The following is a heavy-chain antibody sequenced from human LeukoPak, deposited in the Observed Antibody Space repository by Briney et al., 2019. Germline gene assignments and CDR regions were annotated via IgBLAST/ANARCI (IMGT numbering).Heavy chain of an antibody. J-gene: IGHJ4*02. V-gene: IGHV4-30-4*01. CDR2: IYYSGNT. D-gene: IGHD1-26*01. CDR1: GGSISSDDHH. Sequence: SQTLSLTCTVSGGSISSDDHHWSWIRQPPGKGLEWIGYIYYSGNTYYNATLKSRVTISLDASKNQFSLKLSSVTAADTAVYYCASSIVGAPPLFDYWGQGTLVTVSS. CDR3: ASSIVGAPPLFDY.